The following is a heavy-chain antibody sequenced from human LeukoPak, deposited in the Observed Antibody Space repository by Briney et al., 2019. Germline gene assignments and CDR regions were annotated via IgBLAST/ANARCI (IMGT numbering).Heavy chain of an antibody. D-gene: IGHD2-2*01. Sequence: PGGSLRLSCAASGFTFSDYNMNWVRQAPGKGLEWVSSITGRSSYTHNADSVKGRFAISRDNTKNSLFLQMNSLRAEDTAVYYCARDRWSSTSYNDYWGQGTLVTVSS. J-gene: IGHJ4*02. CDR3: ARDRWSSTSYNDY. CDR1: GFTFSDYN. CDR2: ITGRSSYT. V-gene: IGHV3-21*06.